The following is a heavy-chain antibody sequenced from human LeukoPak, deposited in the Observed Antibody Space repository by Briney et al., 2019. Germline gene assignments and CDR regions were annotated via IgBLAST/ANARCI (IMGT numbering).Heavy chain of an antibody. Sequence: ASVKVSCKASGYTFTSYGISWVRQAPGKGLEWMGGFDPEDGETIYAQKFQGRVTMTEDTSTDTAYMELSSLRSEDTAVYYCATPYYDYVWGSYRPFDYWGQGTLVTVSS. V-gene: IGHV1-24*01. CDR2: FDPEDGET. D-gene: IGHD3-16*02. J-gene: IGHJ4*02. CDR3: ATPYYDYVWGSYRPFDY. CDR1: GYTFTSYG.